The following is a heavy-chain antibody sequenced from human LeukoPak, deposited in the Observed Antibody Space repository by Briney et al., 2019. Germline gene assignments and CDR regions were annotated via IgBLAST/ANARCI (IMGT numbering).Heavy chain of an antibody. CDR2: IYYSGST. V-gene: IGHV4-59*11. CDR3: ARDLVHGSGSDYGWFDP. J-gene: IGHJ5*02. CDR1: GGSISSHY. Sequence: SETLSLTCTLAGGSISSHYWSWTRQPPGKGLGWHGYIYYSGSTNYNPSLKSRVTISVDTAKNQFSLKLSSVTAADTAVYYCARDLVHGSGSDYGWFDPWGQGTLVTVSS. D-gene: IGHD3-10*01.